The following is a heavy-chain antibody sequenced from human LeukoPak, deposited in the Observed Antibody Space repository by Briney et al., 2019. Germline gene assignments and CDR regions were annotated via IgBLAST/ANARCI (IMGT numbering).Heavy chain of an antibody. CDR2: IYQSGST. CDR3: ARDRAGLGWFDP. CDR1: GGSVSSGGYY. Sequence: SETLSLTCIVSGGSVSSGGYYWSWIRQPPGKGLEWIGYIYQSGSTHYNPSLKSRVTISVDRSKNQFSLRLSSVTAADTAVYYCARDRAGLGWFDPWGQGTLVTVSS. J-gene: IGHJ5*02. D-gene: IGHD3-10*01. V-gene: IGHV4-30-2*01.